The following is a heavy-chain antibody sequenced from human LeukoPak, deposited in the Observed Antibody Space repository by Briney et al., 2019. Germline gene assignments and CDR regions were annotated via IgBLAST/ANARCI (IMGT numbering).Heavy chain of an antibody. Sequence: GGSLRLSCAASGFTFSSYAMSWVRQAPGKGLEWVSAISGSGDSTYYADSVKGRFTISRDNSKNTLYPQMNSLRAEDTAVYYCAKDRTGYSGSYYTPDYWGQGTLVTVSS. D-gene: IGHD1-26*01. CDR3: AKDRTGYSGSYYTPDY. J-gene: IGHJ4*02. CDR1: GFTFSSYA. V-gene: IGHV3-23*01. CDR2: ISGSGDST.